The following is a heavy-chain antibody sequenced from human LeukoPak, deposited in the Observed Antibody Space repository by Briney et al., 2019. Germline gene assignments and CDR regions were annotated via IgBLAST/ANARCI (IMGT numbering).Heavy chain of an antibody. D-gene: IGHD3-22*01. Sequence: SETLSLTCTVSGGSISSYYWSWIRQPAGKGLEWIGRIYTSGSTNYNPSLKSRVTMSVDTSKNQFSLKLSSVTASDTAVYYCARDPSGYYDSSGSPPVDYWGQGTLVTVSS. CDR3: ARDPSGYYDSSGSPPVDY. CDR2: IYTSGST. J-gene: IGHJ4*02. CDR1: GGSISSYY. V-gene: IGHV4-4*07.